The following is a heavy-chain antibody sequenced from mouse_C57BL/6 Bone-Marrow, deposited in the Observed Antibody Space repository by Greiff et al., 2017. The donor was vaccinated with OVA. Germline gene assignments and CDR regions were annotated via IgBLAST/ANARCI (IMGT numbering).Heavy chain of an antibody. D-gene: IGHD6-2*01. CDR3: ARVSPYFYYFDY. J-gene: IGHJ2*01. Sequence: QVQLKQPGAELVKPGASVKLSCKASGYTFTSYWMHWVKQRPGRGLEWIGRIDPNSGGTKYNEKFKSKATLTVDKPSSTAYMQLSSLTSEDSAVYYCARVSPYFYYFDYWGQGTTLTVSS. CDR1: GYTFTSYW. V-gene: IGHV1-72*01. CDR2: IDPNSGGT.